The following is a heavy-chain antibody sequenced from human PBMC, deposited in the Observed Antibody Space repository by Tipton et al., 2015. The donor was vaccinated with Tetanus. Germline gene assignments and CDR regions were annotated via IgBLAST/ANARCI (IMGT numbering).Heavy chain of an antibody. CDR2: IYTSGST. Sequence: LACTVSGGSISSNYWSWIRQPAGKGLEWIGRIYTSGSTNYNPSLKSRVTISVDTSKNQFSLKLTSVTAADTAVYYCARDRGLTTSGGIGMDVWGQGTTVTVSS. J-gene: IGHJ6*02. CDR1: GGSISSNY. D-gene: IGHD4-17*01. V-gene: IGHV4-4*07. CDR3: ARDRGLTTSGGIGMDV.